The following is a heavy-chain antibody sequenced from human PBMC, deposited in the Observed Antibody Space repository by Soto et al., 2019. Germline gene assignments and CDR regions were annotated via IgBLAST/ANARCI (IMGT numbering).Heavy chain of an antibody. CDR1: GYTFTGYY. Sequence: SVKVSCKASGYTFTGYYMHWVRQAPGQGLEWMGWINPNSGGTNYAQKFQGWVTMTRDTSISTAYMELSRLRSDDTAVYYCARAAYDFWSGYPHGMDVWGQGTTVTVSS. CDR2: INPNSGGT. CDR3: ARAAYDFWSGYPHGMDV. V-gene: IGHV1-2*04. J-gene: IGHJ6*02. D-gene: IGHD3-3*01.